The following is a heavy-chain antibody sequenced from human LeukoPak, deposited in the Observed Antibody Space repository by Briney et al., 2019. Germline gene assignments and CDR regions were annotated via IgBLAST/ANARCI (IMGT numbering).Heavy chain of an antibody. CDR3: ASAVVPAAAFDI. J-gene: IGHJ3*02. CDR1: GDSISSSSYY. V-gene: IGHV4-39*01. CDR2: IYYSGST. D-gene: IGHD2-2*01. Sequence: PSETLSLTCTVSGDSISSSSYYWGWIRQPPGKGLEWIGSIYYSGSTYYNPSLKSRVAISVDTSKNQFSLNLSSVTAADTAVYYCASAVVPAAAFDIWGQGTMVTVSS.